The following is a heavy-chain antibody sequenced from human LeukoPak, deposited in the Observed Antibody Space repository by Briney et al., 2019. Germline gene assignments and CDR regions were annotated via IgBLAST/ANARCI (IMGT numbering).Heavy chain of an antibody. CDR2: IYYSGKT. D-gene: IGHD6-19*01. Sequence: SETLSLTCTVSGGSIISSSYYWGWIRQPPGKGLEWIGSIYYSGKTDYNPSLKSRVTISVETSKNQFSLKLSSVTAADTAVYYCARPKSAVAGSDDAFDIWGQGTMVTVSS. CDR1: GGSIISSSYY. J-gene: IGHJ3*02. V-gene: IGHV4-39*07. CDR3: ARPKSAVAGSDDAFDI.